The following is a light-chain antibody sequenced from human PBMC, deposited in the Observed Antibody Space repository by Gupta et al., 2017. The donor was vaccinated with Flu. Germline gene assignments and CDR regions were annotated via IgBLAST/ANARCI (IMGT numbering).Light chain of an antibody. CDR3: CSYAGSYLWV. V-gene: IGLV2-11*01. CDR1: SSDVGGYNY. CDR2: DVS. Sequence: QSALTQPLSVSGSPGQSVTISCTGTSSDVGGYNYVSWYQQHPGKAPKLMIYDVSKRPSGVPDRFSGSKSGNTASLTISGLQAEDEADYYCCSYAGSYLWVFGGGTKLTVL. J-gene: IGLJ3*02.